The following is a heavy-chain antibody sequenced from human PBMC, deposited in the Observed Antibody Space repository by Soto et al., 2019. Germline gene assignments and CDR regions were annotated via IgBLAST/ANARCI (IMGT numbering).Heavy chain of an antibody. CDR2: ISGSGASP. V-gene: IGHV3-23*01. CDR1: GFTFSTYT. D-gene: IGHD2-2*01. J-gene: IGHJ4*02. Sequence: GGSLRLSCAASGFTFSTYTMSWVRRAPGKGLERVSAISGSGASPSYADSVQGRFTISRDNPKRTLYLQMNNLRAEGTAVYYCAKARCSTTNCYVPDYWGQGTLVTVSS. CDR3: AKARCSTTNCYVPDY.